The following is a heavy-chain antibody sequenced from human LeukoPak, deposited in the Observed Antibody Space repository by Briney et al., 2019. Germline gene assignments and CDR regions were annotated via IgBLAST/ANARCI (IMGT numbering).Heavy chain of an antibody. CDR3: ARGRSPRHYYYGMDV. Sequence: SETLSLTCAVYGGSSSGYYWSWIRQPPGKGLEWIGEINHSGSTNYNPSLKSRVTISVDTSKNQFSLKLSSVTAADTAVYYCARGRSPRHYYYGMDVWGQGTTVTVSS. V-gene: IGHV4-34*01. CDR2: INHSGST. J-gene: IGHJ6*02. CDR1: GGSSSGYY.